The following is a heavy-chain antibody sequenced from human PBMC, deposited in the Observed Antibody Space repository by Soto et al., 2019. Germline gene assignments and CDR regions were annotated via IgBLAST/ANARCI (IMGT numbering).Heavy chain of an antibody. Sequence: QVQLVQSGAEVKKPGSSVKVSCKASGGTFSRYSITWVRQAPGHGLEWLGRIIPIFGIASYAQKFQGRVTITADESTSTAYMELSSLRSDDTAVYYCAREDKDRETGLVPAAIAGMDVWGQGTTVSVSS. J-gene: IGHJ6*02. CDR2: IIPIFGIA. D-gene: IGHD2-2*01. CDR3: AREDKDRETGLVPAAIAGMDV. CDR1: GGTFSRYS. V-gene: IGHV1-69*08.